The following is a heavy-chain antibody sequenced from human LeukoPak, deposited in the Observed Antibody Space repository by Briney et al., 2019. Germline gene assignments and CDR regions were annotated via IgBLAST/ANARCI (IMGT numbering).Heavy chain of an antibody. V-gene: IGHV3-74*01. J-gene: IGHJ4*02. Sequence: GGSLRLSCAVSGFTFSSYWMHWVRQAPGKGLVWVSRIDRDGSRINYADSVKGRFTISRDNGKNTLFLQMNSLRAEDTAIYYCAREGPRGNSQFDYWGQGTLVTVSS. CDR1: GFTFSSYW. CDR3: AREGPRGNSQFDY. D-gene: IGHD2/OR15-2a*01. CDR2: IDRDGSRI.